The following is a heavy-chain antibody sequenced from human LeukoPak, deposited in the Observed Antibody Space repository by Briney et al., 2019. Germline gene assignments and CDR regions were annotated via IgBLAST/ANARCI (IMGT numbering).Heavy chain of an antibody. CDR2: IYYGGST. Sequence: SETLSLTCTVSGGSISSSSYYWGWIRQPPGKGLEWIGSIYYGGSTYYNPSLKSRVTISVDTSKNQFSLKLSSVTAADTAVYYCARDGIAAAVSFDYWGQGTLVTVSS. D-gene: IGHD6-13*01. CDR3: ARDGIAAAVSFDY. V-gene: IGHV4-39*07. CDR1: GGSISSSSYY. J-gene: IGHJ4*02.